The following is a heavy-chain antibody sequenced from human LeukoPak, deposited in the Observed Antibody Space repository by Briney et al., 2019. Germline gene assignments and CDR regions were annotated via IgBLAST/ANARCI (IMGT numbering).Heavy chain of an antibody. D-gene: IGHD5-18*01. J-gene: IGHJ4*02. CDR2: INHSGGN. CDR1: GGSFSGYY. CDR3: ARGSWFGYSYVYWD. Sequence: SETLSLTCAVYGGSFSGYYWSWIRQPPGKGLEWVGEINHSGGNNYNPSLRSRVTISVDTSKNQFSLKLSSVAAAGTAVYYCARGSWFGYSYVYWDWSQGTLVTVSA. V-gene: IGHV4-34*01.